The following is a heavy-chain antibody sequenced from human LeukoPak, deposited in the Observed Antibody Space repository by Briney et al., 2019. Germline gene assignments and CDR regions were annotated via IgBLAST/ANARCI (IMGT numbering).Heavy chain of an antibody. J-gene: IGHJ6*02. CDR2: IYYSGST. D-gene: IGHD1-7*01. Sequence: PSETLPLTCTVSGGSVSSYYWSWIRQPPGKGLEWIGYIYYSGSTNYNPSLKSRVTISVDTSKNQFSLRLSSVTAADTAVYHCARDNWNYGSSMDVWGQGTTVTVSS. CDR1: GGSVSSYY. CDR3: ARDNWNYGSSMDV. V-gene: IGHV4-59*02.